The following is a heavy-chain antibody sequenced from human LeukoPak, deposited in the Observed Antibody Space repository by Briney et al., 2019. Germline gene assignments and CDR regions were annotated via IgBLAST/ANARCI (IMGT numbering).Heavy chain of an antibody. CDR2: ISYDGSNK. J-gene: IGHJ3*02. Sequence: GRSLRLSCAASGFTFSSYGMHWVRQAPGKGLEWVAVISYDGSNKYYADSVKGRFTISRDNSKNTLYLQMNSLRAEDTAVYYCARGPFLEWLLLSDAFDIWGQGTMVTVSS. D-gene: IGHD3-3*01. CDR1: GFTFSSYG. CDR3: ARGPFLEWLLLSDAFDI. V-gene: IGHV3-30*03.